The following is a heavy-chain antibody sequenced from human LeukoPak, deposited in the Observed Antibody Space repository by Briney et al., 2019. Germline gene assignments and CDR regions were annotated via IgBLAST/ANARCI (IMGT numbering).Heavy chain of an antibody. CDR1: GGSISSYY. D-gene: IGHD1-26*01. CDR2: VYGSGVT. Sequence: PAESLSLTCTVSGGSISSYYWNWIRQPPGEGLEWIGYVYGSGVTKYNPSLKSRVTISVDTSKNQFSLNLTSVTAADAAVYYCARAAYIGTTYYYYYMDVWGKGTTVTASS. CDR3: ARAAYIGTTYYYYYMDV. J-gene: IGHJ6*03. V-gene: IGHV4-59*01.